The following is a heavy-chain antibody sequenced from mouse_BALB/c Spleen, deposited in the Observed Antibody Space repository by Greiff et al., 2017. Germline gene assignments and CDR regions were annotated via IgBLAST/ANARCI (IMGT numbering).Heavy chain of an antibody. Sequence: EVKLVESGPSLVKPSQTLSLTCSVTGDSITSGYWNWIRKFPGNKLEYMGYISYSGSTYYNPSLKSRISITRDTSKNQYYLQLNSVTTEDTATYYCARGINYYGSSYAFAYWGQGTLGTVSA. J-gene: IGHJ3*01. CDR3: ARGINYYGSSYAFAY. CDR2: ISYSGST. CDR1: GDSITSGY. D-gene: IGHD1-1*01. V-gene: IGHV3-8*02.